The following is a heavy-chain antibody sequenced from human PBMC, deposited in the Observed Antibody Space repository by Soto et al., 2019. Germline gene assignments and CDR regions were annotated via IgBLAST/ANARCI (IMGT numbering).Heavy chain of an antibody. CDR1: GFTFSSYG. V-gene: IGHV3-30*18. D-gene: IGHD2-2*01. J-gene: IGHJ6*02. CDR3: ANEGGGMVLVPPGMDV. CDR2: MSYDGSTT. Sequence: QVQLVESGGGVVQPGRSLRLSCAASGFTFSSYGMHWVRQAPCKGLEWVAVMSYDGSTTYYADSVKGRFTISRDNSKNTLYLQMNSVRGYDTACDYCANEGGGMVLVPPGMDVWGQGTTVTVSS.